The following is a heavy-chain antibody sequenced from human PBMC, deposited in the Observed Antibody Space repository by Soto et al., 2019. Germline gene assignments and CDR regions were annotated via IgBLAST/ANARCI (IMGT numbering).Heavy chain of an antibody. CDR1: GFTFSSYA. CDR2: ISGSGGST. CDR3: AKHSAYDILTGYYGSYFDY. V-gene: IGHV3-23*01. J-gene: IGHJ4*02. Sequence: EVQLLESGGGLVQPGGSLRLSCAASGFTFSSYAMSWVRQAPGKGLEWVSAISGSGGSTYYADSVKGRFTISRDNSKNPLYLQMNSLRAEDTAVYYCAKHSAYDILTGYYGSYFDYWGQGTLVTVSS. D-gene: IGHD3-9*01.